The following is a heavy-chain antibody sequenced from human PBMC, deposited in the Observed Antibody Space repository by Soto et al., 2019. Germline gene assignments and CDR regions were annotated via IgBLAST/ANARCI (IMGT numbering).Heavy chain of an antibody. Sequence: ASVKVSCKASGYTFSAFYIHWFRQASGEGLQWMGVFNPRSGATEYVQKFQGRVTLTGDTPTSTVYMELSSLRSDDTAVYYCAVTVRDDAFDIWGQGTMVTVSS. V-gene: IGHV1-46*01. CDR3: AVTVRDDAFDI. J-gene: IGHJ3*02. CDR1: GYTFSAFY. D-gene: IGHD3-16*02. CDR2: FNPRSGAT.